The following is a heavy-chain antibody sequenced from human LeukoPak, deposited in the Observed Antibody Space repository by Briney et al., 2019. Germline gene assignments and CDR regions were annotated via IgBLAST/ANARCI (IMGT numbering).Heavy chain of an antibody. CDR3: ARSGPHYYYYYMDV. J-gene: IGHJ6*03. D-gene: IGHD2-8*02. CDR2: IYYSGST. CDR1: GGSISSYY. Sequence: SETLSLTCTVSGGSISSYYWSWIRQPPGKGLEWIGYIYYSGSTNYNPSLKSRVTISVETSKNQFSLKLRSVTAADTAVYYCARSGPHYYYYYMDVWGKGTTVTISS. V-gene: IGHV4-59*08.